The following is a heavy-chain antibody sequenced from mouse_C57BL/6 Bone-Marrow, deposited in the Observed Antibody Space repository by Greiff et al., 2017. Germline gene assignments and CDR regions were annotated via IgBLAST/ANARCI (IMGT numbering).Heavy chain of an antibody. J-gene: IGHJ2*01. V-gene: IGHV6-3*01. Sequence: EVQGVESGGGLVQPGGSMKLSCVASGFTFSNYWMNWVRQSPEKGLEWVAQIRLKSDNYATHYAESVKGRFTISRDDSKSSVYLQMNNLRAEDTGIYYCTVNWDGVRNYWGQGTTLTVSS. D-gene: IGHD4-1*02. CDR2: IRLKSDNYAT. CDR1: GFTFSNYW. CDR3: TVNWDGVRNY.